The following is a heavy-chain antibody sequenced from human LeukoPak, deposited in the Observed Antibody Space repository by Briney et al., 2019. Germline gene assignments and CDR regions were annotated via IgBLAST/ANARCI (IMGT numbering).Heavy chain of an antibody. CDR1: GFTFSSYA. CDR2: ISGSGGST. V-gene: IGHV3-20*01. Sequence: GGSLRLSCAASGFTFSSYAMSWVRQAPGKGLEWVSAISGSGGSTGYADSVKGRFTISRDNAKNSLYLQMNSLRAEDTALYHCARGSGSYYGDAFDIWGQGTMVTVSS. J-gene: IGHJ3*02. D-gene: IGHD1-26*01. CDR3: ARGSGSYYGDAFDI.